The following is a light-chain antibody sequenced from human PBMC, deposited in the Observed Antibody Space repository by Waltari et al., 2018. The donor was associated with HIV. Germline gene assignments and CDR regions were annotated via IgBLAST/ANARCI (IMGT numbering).Light chain of an antibody. Sequence: QSVLTQPPSVSGAPGQRVTISCTGRSSTIGAGSDVPWYQQLPGPPPNILIYGNSNRPSGVPDRFSGSKSGTSASLAITGLQAEDEADYYCQSYDSSLSGSWVFGGGTKLTVL. J-gene: IGLJ3*02. CDR1: SSTIGAGSD. V-gene: IGLV1-40*01. CDR3: QSYDSSLSGSWV. CDR2: GNS.